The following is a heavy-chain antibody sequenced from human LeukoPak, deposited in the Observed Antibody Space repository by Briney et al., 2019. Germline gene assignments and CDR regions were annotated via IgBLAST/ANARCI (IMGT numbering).Heavy chain of an antibody. J-gene: IGHJ4*02. Sequence: SETLSLTCTVSGGSISSSSYYWGWIRQPPGKGLEWIGSIYYSGSTYYNPSLKSRVTISVDTSKNQFSLKLSSVTAADTAVYYCARHVAAVVPFDYWGQGALVTVSS. CDR3: ARHVAAVVPFDY. V-gene: IGHV4-39*01. CDR1: GGSISSSSYY. CDR2: IYYSGST. D-gene: IGHD5-18*01.